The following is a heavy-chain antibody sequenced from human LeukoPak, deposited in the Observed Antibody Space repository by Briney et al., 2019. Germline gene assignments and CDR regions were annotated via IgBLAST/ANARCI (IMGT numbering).Heavy chain of an antibody. J-gene: IGHJ4*02. D-gene: IGHD5-12*01. CDR3: ARDGRNGYEDDY. Sequence: GGSLRLSCAASGFTFSSYAMSWVRQAPGKGLEWVPAISGSGGSTYYADSVKGRFTISRDNAKNSLFLQMNSLRAEDTAVYYCARDGRNGYEDDYWGQGTLVTVSS. CDR2: ISGSGGST. CDR1: GFTFSSYA. V-gene: IGHV3-23*01.